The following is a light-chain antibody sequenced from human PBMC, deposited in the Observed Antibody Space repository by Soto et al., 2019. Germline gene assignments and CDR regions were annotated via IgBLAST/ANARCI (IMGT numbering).Light chain of an antibody. V-gene: IGKV3-11*01. J-gene: IGKJ1*01. CDR2: DAS. Sequence: EIVLTQSPATLSLSPGERATLSCRASQSVSSQLAWYQQKPGQAPRLLIYDASNGATGIPARFSGSGSGTDFTLTISSLEPEDFAVYYCQQRSNWPPWTFGQGTKVEIK. CDR1: QSVSSQ. CDR3: QQRSNWPPWT.